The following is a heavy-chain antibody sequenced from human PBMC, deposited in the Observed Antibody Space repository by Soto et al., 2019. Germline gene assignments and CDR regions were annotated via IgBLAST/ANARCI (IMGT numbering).Heavy chain of an antibody. CDR1: GFSLSSYA. V-gene: IGHV3-23*01. CDR2: ISGSGGSSYSQ. CDR3: AKTNGYHPLHCFDP. D-gene: IGHD5-12*01. Sequence: GGSLRLSCVGSGFSLSSYAMSWVRQAPGKGLQWVSTISGSGGSSYSQYYADSVKGRFTVSRDKSKNTLYLQITSLRVEDTAVYYCAKTNGYHPLHCFDPWGQGTLVTVSS. J-gene: IGHJ5*02.